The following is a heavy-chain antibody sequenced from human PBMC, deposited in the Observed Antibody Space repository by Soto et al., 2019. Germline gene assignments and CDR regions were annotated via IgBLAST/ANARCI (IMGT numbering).Heavy chain of an antibody. Sequence: SETLSLTCAVYGGSFSGYSWTWIRQPPGTGLEWIGEINHSGSTNYNPSLKSRVTISVDTSKNQFSLKLTSVTAADTAVYYCARPVPYYDILTGYWFDPWGQGTLVTVSS. CDR3: ARPVPYYDILTGYWFDP. V-gene: IGHV4-34*01. D-gene: IGHD3-9*01. CDR2: INHSGST. CDR1: GGSFSGYS. J-gene: IGHJ5*02.